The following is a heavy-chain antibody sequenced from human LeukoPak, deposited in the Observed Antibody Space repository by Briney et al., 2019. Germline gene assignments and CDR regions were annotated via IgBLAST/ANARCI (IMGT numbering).Heavy chain of an antibody. CDR3: ARDMYYYDSSGYLPDY. V-gene: IGHV1-18*04. Sequence: ASVKVSCKASGYTFTSYYMHWVRQAPGQGLEWMGWISAYNGNTNYAQKLQGRVTMTTDTSTSTAYMELRSLRSDDTAVYYCARDMYYYDSSGYLPDYWGQGTLVTVSS. D-gene: IGHD3-22*01. CDR2: ISAYNGNT. CDR1: GYTFTSYY. J-gene: IGHJ4*02.